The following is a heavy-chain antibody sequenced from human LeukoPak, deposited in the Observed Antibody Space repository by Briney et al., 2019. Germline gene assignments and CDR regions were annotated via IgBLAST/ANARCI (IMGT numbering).Heavy chain of an antibody. CDR2: MSHDGSNK. CDR1: GFSFSNYG. Sequence: GRSLRLSCAASGFSFSNYGFHWVRQAPGKGLEWVAVMSHDGSNKYYAGSVKGRFTISRDNSKNTLYLQMNSLRPEDTALYYCAKDRQELLGSDYFYYMDVWGKGTTVTVSS. V-gene: IGHV3-30*18. CDR3: AKDRQELLGSDYFYYMDV. J-gene: IGHJ6*03. D-gene: IGHD1-7*01.